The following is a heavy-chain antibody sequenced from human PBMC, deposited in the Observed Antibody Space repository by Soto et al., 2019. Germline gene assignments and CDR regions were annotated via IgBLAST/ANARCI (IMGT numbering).Heavy chain of an antibody. V-gene: IGHV3-7*01. Sequence: EVQLVESGGGLVQPGGSLRLSCAASGFSFSSQWMTWVRQAPGKGLEWLANIKEDGSGKHFLDSVKGRFAIYRDNAKNSLYLQMNSLRAEDTAVYYCARVRRDYFEYWGQGTLVTVSS. CDR1: GFSFSSQW. CDR2: IKEDGSGK. J-gene: IGHJ4*02. CDR3: ARVRRDYFEY.